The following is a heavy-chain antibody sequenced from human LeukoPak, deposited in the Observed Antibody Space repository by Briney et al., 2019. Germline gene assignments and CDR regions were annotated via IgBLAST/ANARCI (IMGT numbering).Heavy chain of an antibody. CDR1: VSTFASYD. CDR2: MNPNGGST. J-gene: IGHJ5*02. CDR3: ARGRATVNTHWVYP. V-gene: IGHV1-8*02. D-gene: IGHD4-11*01. Sequence: ASVKLSFKASVSTFASYDINWGRLPTGPGLGWRGWMNPNGGSTGYAGTFQGRITLTADTSTSTAYVELRSLRAEDTAVYYCARGRATVNTHWVYPWGQGTLVTVST.